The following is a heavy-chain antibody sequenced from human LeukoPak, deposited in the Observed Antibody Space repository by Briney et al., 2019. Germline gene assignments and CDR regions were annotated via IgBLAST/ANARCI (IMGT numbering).Heavy chain of an antibody. Sequence: GGSLRLSCAASGFTFSSYGMHWVSQAPGKGLEWVAVIWYDGSNKYYADSVKGRFTISRDNSKNTLYLQMNSLRAEDTAVYYCARGVGATTFFFDYWGQGTLVTVSS. CDR3: ARGVGATTFFFDY. J-gene: IGHJ4*02. CDR1: GFTFSSYG. CDR2: IWYDGSNK. V-gene: IGHV3-33*01. D-gene: IGHD1-26*01.